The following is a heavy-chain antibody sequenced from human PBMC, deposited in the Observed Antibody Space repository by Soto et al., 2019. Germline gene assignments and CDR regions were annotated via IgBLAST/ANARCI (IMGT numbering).Heavy chain of an antibody. CDR1: GFTFSSYW. V-gene: IGHV3-74*01. CDR2: INSDGSST. J-gene: IGHJ6*03. Sequence: GGSLRLSCAASGFTFSSYWMHWVRQAPGKGLVWVSRINSDGSSTSYADSVKGRFTISRDNAKNTLYLQMTSLRAEDTAVYYCARDRVSSIAARKGYYYYMDVWGKGTTVTVSS. CDR3: ARDRVSSIAARKGYYYYMDV. D-gene: IGHD6-6*01.